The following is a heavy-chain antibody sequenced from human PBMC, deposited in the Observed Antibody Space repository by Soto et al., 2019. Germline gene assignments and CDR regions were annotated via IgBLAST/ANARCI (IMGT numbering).Heavy chain of an antibody. D-gene: IGHD3-3*01. CDR1: GVSFSGYY. Sequence: AETLSLTXAVSGVSFSGYYWSWVRQPPGKGLEWIGGINHSGSTNYYPALKSRRTTSVDTSKNQFSLKLRSMTAADTAVYYCEICRQGHYDCWSGYYYPTRRGMDVWGQGLTVTASS. J-gene: IGHJ6*01. V-gene: IGHV4-34*01. CDR2: INHSGST. CDR3: EICRQGHYDCWSGYYYPTRRGMDV.